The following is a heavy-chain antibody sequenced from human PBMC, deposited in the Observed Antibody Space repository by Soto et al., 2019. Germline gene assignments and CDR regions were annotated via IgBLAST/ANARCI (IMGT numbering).Heavy chain of an antibody. CDR2: ISATGTT. Sequence: QLQLQESGPGLVEPSETLSLTCSVSGDSMSSYYWSWIRQSAEKGLEWIGRISATGTTSYIPSLKSRITLSVDTSKNQFSLNLKFVTAADTAVYFCAGEQSGPANFWGQGTLVTVS. CDR1: GDSMSSYY. CDR3: AGEQSGPANF. J-gene: IGHJ3*01. V-gene: IGHV4-4*07. D-gene: IGHD2-15*01.